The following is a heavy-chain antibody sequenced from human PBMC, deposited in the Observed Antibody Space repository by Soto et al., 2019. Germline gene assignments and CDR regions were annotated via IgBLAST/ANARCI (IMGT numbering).Heavy chain of an antibody. CDR1: GYSFTNYW. J-gene: IGHJ4*01. D-gene: IGHD3-22*01. CDR3: ARLGSGYPFDY. CDR2: IYPGDSDT. Sequence: GESLKISCKGSGYSFTNYWIGWVRQMPGKGLELMGIIYPGDSDTRYSPSFQGQVTISADKSNSIAYLQWSSLKASDIAMYYCARLGSGYPFDYWGQGTLVTSPQ. V-gene: IGHV5-51*01.